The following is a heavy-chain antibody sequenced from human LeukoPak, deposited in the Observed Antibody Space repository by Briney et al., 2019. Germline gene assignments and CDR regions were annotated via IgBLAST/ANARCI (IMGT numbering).Heavy chain of an antibody. V-gene: IGHV3-30*02. Sequence: PGGSLRLSCAASGFTFSSYGMHWVRQAPGKGLEWVAFIRYDGSNKYYADSVKGRFTISRDNSKNTLYLQMNSLRAEDTAVYYCALAGVRAFDIWGQGTMVTVSS. CDR3: ALAGVRAFDI. CDR2: IRYDGSNK. D-gene: IGHD2-21*01. CDR1: GFTFSSYG. J-gene: IGHJ3*02.